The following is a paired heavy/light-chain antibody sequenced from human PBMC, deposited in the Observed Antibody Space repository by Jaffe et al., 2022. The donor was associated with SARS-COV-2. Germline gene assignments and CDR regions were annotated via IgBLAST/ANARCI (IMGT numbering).Light chain of an antibody. V-gene: IGKV3-15*01. J-gene: IGKJ4*01. CDR1: QSVSSN. Sequence: EIVMTQSPATLSVSPGERATLSCRASQSVSSNLAWYQQKPGQAPRLLIYGASTRATGIPARFSGSGSGTEFTLTISSLQSEDFAVYYCQQFNNWPLTFGGGTKVEIK. CDR3: QQFNNWPLT. CDR2: GAS.
Heavy chain of an antibody. J-gene: IGHJ6*02. D-gene: IGHD2-2*01. CDR1: GFTFDDYA. V-gene: IGHV3-9*01. Sequence: EVQLVESGGGLVQPGRSLRLSCAASGFTFDDYAMHWVRQAPGKGLEWVSGISWNSGSIGYADSVKGRFTISRDNAKNSLYLQMNSLRAEDTALYYCAKGLGYCSSTSCPESGRGMDVWGQGTTVTVSS. CDR2: ISWNSGSI. CDR3: AKGLGYCSSTSCPESGRGMDV.